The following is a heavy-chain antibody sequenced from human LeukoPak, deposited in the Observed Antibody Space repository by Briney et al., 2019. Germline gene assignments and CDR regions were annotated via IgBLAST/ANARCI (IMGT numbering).Heavy chain of an antibody. CDR2: VSGSGGST. CDR3: AKEFYFATAV. V-gene: IGHV3-23*01. J-gene: IGHJ6*02. CDR1: GFTFSSYA. Sequence: GGSLRLSCAASGFTFSSYAMSWVRQAPGKGLEWVSAVSGSGGSTYYADSVKGRFTNSRDNSQNTLYLQMNSLRAEDTAVYYCAKEFYFATAVWGQGTTVTVSS. D-gene: IGHD2-15*01.